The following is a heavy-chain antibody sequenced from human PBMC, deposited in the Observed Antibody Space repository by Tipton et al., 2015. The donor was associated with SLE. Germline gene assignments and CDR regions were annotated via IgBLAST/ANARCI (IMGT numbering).Heavy chain of an antibody. V-gene: IGHV4-59*11. CDR2: ISYSGTT. CDR1: GGSITGHN. Sequence: TLSLTCTVSGGSITGHNWSWIRQPPGKGLEWIGYISYSGTTKYNPSLMSRVTISVDTTKNHFSLRLQYVTAADTAVYYCARTLGAIAHTVYDAFDIWGQGKMVTVSS. J-gene: IGHJ3*02. D-gene: IGHD1-26*01. CDR3: ARTLGAIAHTVYDAFDI.